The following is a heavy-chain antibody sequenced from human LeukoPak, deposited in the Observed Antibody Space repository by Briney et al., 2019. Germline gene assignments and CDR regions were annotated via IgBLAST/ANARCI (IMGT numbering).Heavy chain of an antibody. CDR3: ASDIGYRSSTSCYGGY. J-gene: IGHJ4*02. V-gene: IGHV3-21*01. D-gene: IGHD2-2*01. CDR1: GFTFSSYS. Sequence: GGSLRLSCAASGFTFSSYSMNWVRQAPGKGLEWVSSISSSGSYIYYADSVKGRFTISGDNAKNSLYLQMNSLRAEDTAVYYCASDIGYRSSTSCYGGYWGQGTLVTVSS. CDR2: ISSSGSYI.